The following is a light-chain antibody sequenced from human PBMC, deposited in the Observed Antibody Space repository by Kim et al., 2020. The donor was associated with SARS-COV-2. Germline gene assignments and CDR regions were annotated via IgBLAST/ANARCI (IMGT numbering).Light chain of an antibody. CDR3: SSITSSSTGV. V-gene: IGLV2-14*01. CDR2: DVS. J-gene: IGLJ2*01. CDR1: SSDIGGCNY. Sequence: QSALTQPASVSGSPGQSITISCTGTSSDIGGCNYVSWYQQHPGKAPKLMIYDVSKRSSGVSNRFSGSKSGNTASLTISGLQAEDEADYYCSSITSSSTGVFGGGTQLTVL.